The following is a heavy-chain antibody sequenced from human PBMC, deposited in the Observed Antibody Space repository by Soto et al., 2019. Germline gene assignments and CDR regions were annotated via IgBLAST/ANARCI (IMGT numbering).Heavy chain of an antibody. CDR1: GYTLTELS. CDR3: AREAGGDAYCGGDCYSDQYFDY. V-gene: IGHV1-24*01. J-gene: IGHJ4*02. D-gene: IGHD2-21*02. Sequence: ASVKVSCKVSGYTLTELSMHWVRQAPGKGLEWMGGFDPEDGETIYAQKFQGRVTMTEDTSTDTAYMELSSLRSEDTAVYYCAREAGGDAYCGGDCYSDQYFDYWGQGTLVTVSS. CDR2: FDPEDGET.